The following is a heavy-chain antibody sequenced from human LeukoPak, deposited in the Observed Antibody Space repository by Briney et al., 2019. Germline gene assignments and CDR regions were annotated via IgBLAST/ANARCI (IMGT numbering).Heavy chain of an antibody. V-gene: IGHV3-23*01. CDR1: GFTFSSYA. CDR2: ISGSGGST. J-gene: IGHJ4*02. D-gene: IGHD2-8*01. CDR3: AKDRYCTNGVCYMGELDY. Sequence: GGSLRLSCAASGFTFSSYAMSWVRQAPGKGLEWVAAISGSGGSTYYADSVKGRFTISRDNSKNTLYLQMNSLRAEDTAVYYCAKDRYCTNGVCYMGELDYWGQGTLVTVSS.